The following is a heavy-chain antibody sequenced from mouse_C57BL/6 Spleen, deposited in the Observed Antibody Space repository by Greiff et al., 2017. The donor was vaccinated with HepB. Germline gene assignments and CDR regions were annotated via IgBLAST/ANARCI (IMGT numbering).Heavy chain of an antibody. Sequence: EVQLVESGPVLVKPGASVKMSCKASGYTFTDYYMNWVKQSHGKSLEWIGVINPYNGGTSYNQKFKGKATLTVDKSSSTAYMELNSLTSEDSAVYYCARQGTTVDGFAYWGQGTLVTVSA. V-gene: IGHV1-19*01. D-gene: IGHD1-1*01. CDR3: ARQGTTVDGFAY. CDR2: INPYNGGT. CDR1: GYTFTDYY. J-gene: IGHJ3*01.